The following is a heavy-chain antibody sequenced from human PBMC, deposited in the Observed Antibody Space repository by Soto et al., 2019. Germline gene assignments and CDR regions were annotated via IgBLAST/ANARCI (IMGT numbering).Heavy chain of an antibody. CDR3: ARVRFVKRGYSYGYFDY. CDR2: IYYSGST. CDR1: GGSISSYY. J-gene: IGHJ4*02. Sequence: PSETLSLTCTVSGGSISSYYWSWIRQPPGKGLEWIGYIYYSGSTNYNPSLKSRVTISVDTSKNQFSLKLSSVTAADTAVYYCARVRFVKRGYSYGYFDYWGQGTLVTVSS. D-gene: IGHD5-18*01. V-gene: IGHV4-59*01.